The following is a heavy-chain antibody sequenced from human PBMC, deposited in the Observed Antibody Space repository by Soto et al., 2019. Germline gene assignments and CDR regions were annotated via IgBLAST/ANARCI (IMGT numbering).Heavy chain of an antibody. CDR2: IIPIFRSS. V-gene: IGHV1-69*13. CDR3: AKDVGFQQHLFVFDL. CDR1: GYPFTGPY. D-gene: IGHD3-10*02. Sequence: SVKVSCKASGYPFTGPYIYWVRQAPGQGLEWMGGIIPIFRSSNFAQKFQGRLTIFADASAGTAYMELSSLRPDDSAIYYCAKDVGFQQHLFVFDLWGQGTLVTVSS. J-gene: IGHJ4*02.